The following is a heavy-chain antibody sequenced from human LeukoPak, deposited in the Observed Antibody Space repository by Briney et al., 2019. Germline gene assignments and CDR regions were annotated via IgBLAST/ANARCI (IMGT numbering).Heavy chain of an antibody. CDR2: IYYSGGT. Sequence: SPTQSPTCPVAGGSITSSYWSWIRQPPRKGLEWIWYIYYSGGTNYNPSLKRRVTISVDTYKNQFSLKLSLVTAADTAVYYCARVNEESYYYDGRVFDLWGRGTLVTVSS. CDR1: GGSITSSY. J-gene: IGHJ2*01. D-gene: IGHD3-22*01. V-gene: IGHV4-59*01. CDR3: ARVNEESYYYDGRVFDL.